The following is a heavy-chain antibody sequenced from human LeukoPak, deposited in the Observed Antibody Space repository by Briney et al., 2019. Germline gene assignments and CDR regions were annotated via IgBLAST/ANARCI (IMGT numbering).Heavy chain of an antibody. J-gene: IGHJ4*02. D-gene: IGHD6-19*01. CDR2: IYYTGST. Sequence: PSETLSLTCTVSGGSISSYYWSWIRQPPGEGLEWIGCIYYTGSTNYNPSLKSRVTISVDTSKNQFSLKLSSVTAADTAVYYCATGRAYSSVDYWGQGTLVTVSS. V-gene: IGHV4-59*01. CDR3: ATGRAYSSVDY. CDR1: GGSISSYY.